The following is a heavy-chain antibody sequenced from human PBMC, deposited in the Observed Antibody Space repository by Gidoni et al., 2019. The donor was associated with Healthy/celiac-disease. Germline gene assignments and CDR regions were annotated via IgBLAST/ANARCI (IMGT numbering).Heavy chain of an antibody. CDR3: TTVYYDFWSGYSHAFDI. Sequence: KGRFTISRDDSKNTLYLQMNSLKTEDTAVYYCTTVYYDFWSGYSHAFDIWGQGTMVTVSS. V-gene: IGHV3-15*01. D-gene: IGHD3-3*01. J-gene: IGHJ3*02.